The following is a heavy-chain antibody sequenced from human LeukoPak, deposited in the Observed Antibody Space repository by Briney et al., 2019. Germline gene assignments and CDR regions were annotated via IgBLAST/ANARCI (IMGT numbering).Heavy chain of an antibody. CDR2: ISSSSSYI. V-gene: IGHV3-21*01. Sequence: GGSLRLSCAASGFTFSSYSMNWVRQAPGKGLEWVSSISSSSSYIYYADSVKGRFTISRDNSKNTLYLQMNSLRAEDTAVYYCAKVYHLQLWRDAFDIWGQGTMVTVSS. CDR1: GFTFSSYS. D-gene: IGHD5-18*01. J-gene: IGHJ3*02. CDR3: AKVYHLQLWRDAFDI.